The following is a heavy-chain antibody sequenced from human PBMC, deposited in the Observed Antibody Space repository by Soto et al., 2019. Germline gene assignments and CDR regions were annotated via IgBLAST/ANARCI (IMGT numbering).Heavy chain of an antibody. CDR3: ARFRYCSSTGCHEFTPCGMDV. Sequence: QVQLVQSGAEVKKPGSSVKVSCKASGGTFSSYTIRWVRQAPGQGLEWMGRIIPILGIANYAQKLQGRVTITADKSTSTAYMELSSLRSEDTPVDYSARFRYCSSTGCHEFTPCGMDVWGQGTTVTVSS. CDR2: IIPILGIA. J-gene: IGHJ6*02. D-gene: IGHD2-2*01. V-gene: IGHV1-69*02. CDR1: GGTFSSYT.